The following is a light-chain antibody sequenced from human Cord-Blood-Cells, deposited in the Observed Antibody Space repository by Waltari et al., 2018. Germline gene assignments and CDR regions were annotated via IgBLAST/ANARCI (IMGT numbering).Light chain of an antibody. CDR1: VLAKKS. Sequence: SYELTQPSSVSVSPGQPARITCPGDVLAKKSARWFQQKPGQAPALVIYNVSERPSGIPERFSGSSSGTTVTLTISGAQVEDEADYYCYSAADNAMVFGGGTKLTVL. CDR3: YSAADNAMV. V-gene: IGLV3-27*01. CDR2: NVS. J-gene: IGLJ2*01.